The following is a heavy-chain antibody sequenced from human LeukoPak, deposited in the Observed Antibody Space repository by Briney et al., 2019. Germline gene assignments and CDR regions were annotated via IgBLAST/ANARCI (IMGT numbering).Heavy chain of an antibody. CDR1: GFPFDDYG. V-gene: IGHV3-20*04. Sequence: GGSLRLSCAASGFPFDDYGMTWVRQAPGKGLEWVSGINWNGGSTGYADSVKGRFTISRDNAKNSLYLQMNSLRAEDTAVYYCAKDASRIGMVAATLGWFDPWGQGTLVTVSS. J-gene: IGHJ5*02. D-gene: IGHD2-15*01. CDR3: AKDASRIGMVAATLGWFDP. CDR2: INWNGGST.